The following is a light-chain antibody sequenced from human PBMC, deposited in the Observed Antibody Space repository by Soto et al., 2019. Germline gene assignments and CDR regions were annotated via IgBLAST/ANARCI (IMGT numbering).Light chain of an antibody. CDR3: QSYDSSLSGFVV. CDR1: SSNIGAGYD. V-gene: IGLV1-40*01. CDR2: GNS. Sequence: QSVLTRPPSVSGAPGQRVTISCTGSSSNIGAGYDVHWYQQLPGTAPKLLIYGNSHRPSGVPDRFSGSKSGTSASLAITGLQAEDEADYYCQSYDSSLSGFVVFGGGTKLTVL. J-gene: IGLJ2*01.